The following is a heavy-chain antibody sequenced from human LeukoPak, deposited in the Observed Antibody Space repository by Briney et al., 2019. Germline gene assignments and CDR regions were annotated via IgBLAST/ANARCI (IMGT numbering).Heavy chain of an antibody. Sequence: ASVKVSCKASGYTFTSYDINWVRQATGQGLEWMGWINPNSGGTNYAQKFQGRVTMTRDTSISTAYMELSRLRSDDTAVYYCASAQPDPYSGSYFDYWGQGTLVTVSS. CDR3: ASAQPDPYSGSYFDY. V-gene: IGHV1-2*02. D-gene: IGHD1-26*01. J-gene: IGHJ4*02. CDR1: GYTFTSYD. CDR2: INPNSGGT.